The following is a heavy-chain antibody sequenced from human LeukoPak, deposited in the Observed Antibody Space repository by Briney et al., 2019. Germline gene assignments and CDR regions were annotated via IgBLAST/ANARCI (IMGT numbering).Heavy chain of an antibody. Sequence: PSQTLSLTCTVSGGSISSGTYYWSWIRQPAGKGLEWIGRIYTSGSTNYNPSLKSRVTISVDTSKNQFSLKLSSVTAADTAVYYCAREQVVVAATYYYYYYMDVWGKGTTVTISS. J-gene: IGHJ6*03. CDR2: IYTSGST. D-gene: IGHD2-15*01. CDR3: AREQVVVAATYYYYYYMDV. V-gene: IGHV4-61*02. CDR1: GGSISSGTYY.